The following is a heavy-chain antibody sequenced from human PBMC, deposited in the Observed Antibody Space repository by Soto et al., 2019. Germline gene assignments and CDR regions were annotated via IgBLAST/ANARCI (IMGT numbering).Heavy chain of an antibody. CDR2: ISGSGGST. V-gene: IGHV3-23*01. D-gene: IGHD6-19*01. CDR1: GFAFNTYA. CDR3: GKSYYSSGWSGGDFKNYLEY. Sequence: GGSLRLSCAASGFAFNTYAVAWVRQAPGKGLEWVSLISGSGGSTYYADSVKGRFTISRDNFRNTLYLQMNNLKAEDTAVYYCGKSYYSSGWSGGDFKNYLEYWGQGALVTVSS. J-gene: IGHJ4*02.